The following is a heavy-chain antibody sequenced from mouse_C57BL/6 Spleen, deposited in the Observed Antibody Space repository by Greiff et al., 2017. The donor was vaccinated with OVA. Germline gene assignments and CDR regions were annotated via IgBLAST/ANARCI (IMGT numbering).Heavy chain of an antibody. D-gene: IGHD1-1*01. V-gene: IGHV1-18*01. CDR2: INPNNGGT. J-gene: IGHJ2*01. CDR1: GYTFTHYN. Sequence: VQLQQSGPELVKPGASVKIPCKASGYTFTHYNMDWVKQSHGKSLEWIGDINPNNGGTIYNQKFKGKATLTVDKSSSTAYMELRSLTSEDTAVYYCARSKTDYYGSFDYWGQGTTLTVSS. CDR3: ARSKTDYYGSFDY.